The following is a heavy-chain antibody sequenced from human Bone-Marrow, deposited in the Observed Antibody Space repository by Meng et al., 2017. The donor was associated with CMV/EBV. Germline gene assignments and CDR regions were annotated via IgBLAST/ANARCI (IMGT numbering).Heavy chain of an antibody. V-gene: IGHV1-18*01. CDR1: GYSFTDFG. D-gene: IGHD4-23*01. CDR3: VRDLGSTPAICFDD. CDR2: ISAYNGQK. J-gene: IGHJ4*02. Sequence: ASVKVFCKASGYSFTDFGVSWVRQAPGQGLEWMGWISAYNGQKNYAQKFQGRVTMTTDTSTNTAYMDLRSLRPDDTAVYYCVRDLGSTPAICFDDWGQGTLVTVAS.